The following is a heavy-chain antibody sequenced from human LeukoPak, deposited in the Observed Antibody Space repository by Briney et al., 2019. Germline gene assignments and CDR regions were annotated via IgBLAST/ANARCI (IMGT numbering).Heavy chain of an antibody. Sequence: GGSLRLSCAASGFTFSNAWMNWVRQAPGKGLEWVGRIKSKTDGGTTDYAAPVKGRFTISRDDSKNTLYLQMNSLRAEDTAVYYCARAPSRGESRAFDCWGQGTLVTVSS. D-gene: IGHD3-10*01. CDR2: IKSKTDGGTT. V-gene: IGHV3-15*07. CDR1: GFTFSNAW. CDR3: ARAPSRGESRAFDC. J-gene: IGHJ4*02.